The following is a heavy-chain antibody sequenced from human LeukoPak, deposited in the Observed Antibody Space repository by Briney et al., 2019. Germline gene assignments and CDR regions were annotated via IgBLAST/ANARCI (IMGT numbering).Heavy chain of an antibody. CDR3: ARDGASSSWDYYYYYMDV. D-gene: IGHD6-13*01. V-gene: IGHV3-11*04. CDR2: ISGKGGVI. Sequence: GGSLTLLCAASGFTLSDNYMTWVRHAAGKGLEWLSYISGKGGVIQYAHSVKGRFTISRDNAKNSLYLQMNSLRAEDTAVYYCARDGASSSWDYYYYYMDVWGKGTTVTISS. CDR1: GFTLSDNY. J-gene: IGHJ6*03.